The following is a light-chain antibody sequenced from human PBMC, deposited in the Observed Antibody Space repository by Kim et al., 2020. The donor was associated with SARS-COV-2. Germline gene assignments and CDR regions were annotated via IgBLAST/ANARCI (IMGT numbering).Light chain of an antibody. Sequence: QTATRTCTGNSNNVGDQGAAWLQHHQGHPPKLLSYRDNNRPSGISERLSASRSGNTASLPITGLQPEDEADYYCSAWDSSLSVWVFGGGTQLTVL. CDR3: SAWDSSLSVWV. CDR1: SNNVGDQG. V-gene: IGLV10-54*01. J-gene: IGLJ3*02. CDR2: RDN.